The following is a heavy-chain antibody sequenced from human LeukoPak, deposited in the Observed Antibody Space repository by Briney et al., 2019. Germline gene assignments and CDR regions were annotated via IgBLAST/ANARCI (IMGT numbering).Heavy chain of an antibody. CDR2: ISPHNSNT. CDR3: ARDSGYNFGERGYFDY. Sequence: GASVKVSCKASGYTFTSSGISWVRQAPGQGIDWMGWISPHNSNTNYAQKLQGRVTMTTDTSTSTAYMELRSLRSDDTAVYYCARDSGYNFGERGYFDYWGQGTLVTVSS. CDR1: GYTFTSSG. D-gene: IGHD1-1*01. V-gene: IGHV1-18*01. J-gene: IGHJ4*02.